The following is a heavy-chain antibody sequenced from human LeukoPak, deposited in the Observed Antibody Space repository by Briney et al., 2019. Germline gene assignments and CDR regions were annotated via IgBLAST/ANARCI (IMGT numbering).Heavy chain of an antibody. Sequence: GESLKISCKGSGYSFTTYWIGWVRQMPGKGLEWMGIIYPGDSETKKSPSLQGQVTISADKSISTAYLQWGSLKASDTAVYYCARQGSMGTYDAFDIWGQGTMVTVSS. CDR1: GYSFTTYW. J-gene: IGHJ3*02. V-gene: IGHV5-51*01. CDR3: ARQGSMGTYDAFDI. D-gene: IGHD7-27*01. CDR2: IYPGDSET.